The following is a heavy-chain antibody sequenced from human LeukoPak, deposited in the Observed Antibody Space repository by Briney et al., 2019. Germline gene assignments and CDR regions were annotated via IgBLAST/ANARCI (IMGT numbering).Heavy chain of an antibody. J-gene: IGHJ6*02. CDR1: GGSFSGYY. CDR2: TNHSGST. V-gene: IGHV4-34*01. CDR3: ARRTDCSSTSCYRTSYYGMDV. Sequence: SETLSLTCAVYGGSFSGYYWSWIRQPPGKGLEWIGETNHSGSTNYNPSLKSRVTISVDTSKNQFSLKLSSVTAADTAVYYCARRTDCSSTSCYRTSYYGMDVWGQGTTVTVSS. D-gene: IGHD2-2*01.